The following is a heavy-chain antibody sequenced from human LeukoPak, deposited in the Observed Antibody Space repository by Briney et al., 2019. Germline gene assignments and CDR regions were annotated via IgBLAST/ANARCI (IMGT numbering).Heavy chain of an antibody. V-gene: IGHV3-7*01. Sequence: GGSLRLSCAASGFTFSSNWMSWVRQVPGKGLEWVANIKNDASEKYYVDFVKGRFTISRDNAKNSVYLQMTSLRAEDTAVYYCASPVPTGWTFNCWSQGALVTVSS. J-gene: IGHJ4*02. CDR3: ASPVPTGWTFNC. CDR2: IKNDASEK. D-gene: IGHD6-19*01. CDR1: GFTFSSNW.